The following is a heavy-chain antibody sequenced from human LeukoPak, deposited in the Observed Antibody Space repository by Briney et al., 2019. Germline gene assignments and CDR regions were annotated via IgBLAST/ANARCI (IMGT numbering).Heavy chain of an antibody. Sequence: ASVKVSCKASGYSSPNYGISWVRQAPGQGLEWMGWINPNSGGTNCAQKFQGRVTMTRDTSISTAYMELSRLRSDDTAVYYCARGGIAAAGTWEDYYYMDVWGKGTTVTISS. V-gene: IGHV1-2*02. J-gene: IGHJ6*03. D-gene: IGHD6-13*01. CDR1: GYSSPNYG. CDR2: INPNSGGT. CDR3: ARGGIAAAGTWEDYYYMDV.